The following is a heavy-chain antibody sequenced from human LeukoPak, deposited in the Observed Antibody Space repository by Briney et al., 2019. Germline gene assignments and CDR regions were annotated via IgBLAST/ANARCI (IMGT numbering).Heavy chain of an antibody. Sequence: PGGSLRLSCAASGFTFSSFGMHWVRQAPGKGLEWVAVISSDGVNKYSADSVKGRFTISRDNSKNTLYLQMNSLRAADTAVYYCVYGDNRGYWGQGTLVTVSS. CDR3: VYGDNRGY. D-gene: IGHD4-17*01. CDR1: GFTFSSFG. J-gene: IGHJ4*02. CDR2: ISSDGVNK. V-gene: IGHV3-30*03.